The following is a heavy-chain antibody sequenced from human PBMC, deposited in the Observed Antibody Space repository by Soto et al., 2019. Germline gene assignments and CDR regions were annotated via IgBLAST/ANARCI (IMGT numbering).Heavy chain of an antibody. CDR3: ARGGEPIGYYGLDV. Sequence: QVQLQESGPGLLKASETLSLTCSVSGGSVRSGNHFWNWIRQPPGRGLEWLGYMYYTGVTNYNPSLNSRVSMSVDTSKEQFSLNLTSLTAADTAVYYCARGGEPIGYYGLDVWGQGTTVTVSS. CDR2: MYYTGVT. V-gene: IGHV4-61*01. J-gene: IGHJ6*02. CDR1: GGSVRSGNHF.